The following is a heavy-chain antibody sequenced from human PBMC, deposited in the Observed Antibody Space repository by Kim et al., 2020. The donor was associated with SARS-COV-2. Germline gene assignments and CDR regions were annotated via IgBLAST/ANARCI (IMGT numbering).Heavy chain of an antibody. CDR3: AVGATQKYYYYYGMDV. Sequence: SVKVSCKASGGTFSSYAISWVRQAPGQGLEWMGGIIPIFGTANYAQKFQGRVTITADESTSTAYMELSSLRSEDTAVYYCAVGATQKYYYYYGMDVWGQGTTVTVSS. D-gene: IGHD1-26*01. CDR2: IIPIFGTA. CDR1: GGTFSSYA. V-gene: IGHV1-69*13. J-gene: IGHJ6*02.